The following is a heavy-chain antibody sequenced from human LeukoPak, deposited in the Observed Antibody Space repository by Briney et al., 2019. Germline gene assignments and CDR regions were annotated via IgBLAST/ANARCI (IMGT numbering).Heavy chain of an antibody. CDR3: ARGMYYYDSSGYYF. V-gene: IGHV4-34*01. D-gene: IGHD3-22*01. CDR2: INHSGST. Sequence: SETLSLTCAVYGGSFSGYYWSWIRQPPGKGLEWIGEINHSGSTNYNPCLKSRVTISVDTSKNQFSLKLSSVTAADTAVYYCARGMYYYDSSGYYFWGQGTLVTVSS. CDR1: GGSFSGYY. J-gene: IGHJ4*02.